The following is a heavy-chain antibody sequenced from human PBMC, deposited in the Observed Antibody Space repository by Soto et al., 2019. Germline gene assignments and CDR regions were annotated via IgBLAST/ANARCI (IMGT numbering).Heavy chain of an antibody. D-gene: IGHD1-26*01. J-gene: IGHJ4*02. Sequence: PGGSLRLSCEVSGFTFSSYAMSWVRQAPGKGLEWVSVISGSGGSTNHADSVKGRFTISRDNSKNTVYLQMNSLRAEDTAVYYCATAILPGVNSDFWGQGTLVTVSS. V-gene: IGHV3-23*01. CDR1: GFTFSSYA. CDR2: ISGSGGST. CDR3: ATAILPGVNSDF.